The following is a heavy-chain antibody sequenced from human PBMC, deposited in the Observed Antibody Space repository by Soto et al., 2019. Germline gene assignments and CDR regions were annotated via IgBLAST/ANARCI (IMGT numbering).Heavy chain of an antibody. CDR1: GGSISSGGCY. D-gene: IGHD1-26*01. CDR2: IYYSGST. Sequence: ASETLSLTCTVSGGSISSGGCYWSWIRQHPGKGLEWFGYIYYSGSTYYNPSLKSRVTISVDTSKNQFSLKLSSVTAADTAVYYCARYGIHGPGATTPIYYYGMDVWGQGTTVTVSS. V-gene: IGHV4-31*03. J-gene: IGHJ6*02. CDR3: ARYGIHGPGATTPIYYYGMDV.